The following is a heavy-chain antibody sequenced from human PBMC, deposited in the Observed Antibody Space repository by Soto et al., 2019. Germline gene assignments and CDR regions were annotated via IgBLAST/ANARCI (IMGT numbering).Heavy chain of an antibody. J-gene: IGHJ4*02. CDR1: GFTFSDYY. D-gene: IGHD4-17*01. Sequence: GGSLRLSCATSGFTFSDYYMSWIRQAPGKGLEWVSYIGTRGNTKYYADSVRGRFTISRDNAKNSLYLQMNSLRADDTAVYYCARDGAEYYGEYYDYWGQGIPVTVSS. CDR2: IGTRGNTK. V-gene: IGHV3-11*01. CDR3: ARDGAEYYGEYYDY.